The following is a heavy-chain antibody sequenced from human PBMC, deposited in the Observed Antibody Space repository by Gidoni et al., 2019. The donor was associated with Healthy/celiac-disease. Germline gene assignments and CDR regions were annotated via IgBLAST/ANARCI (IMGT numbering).Heavy chain of an antibody. J-gene: IGHJ4*02. V-gene: IGHV4-4*02. Sequence: QVQLQASGQGVVNPSGTLSLTCAVSGGSNSSSNWWSWVRQPPGKGLEWIGEVYHSGSTIYNPSVKGRITTSVDKCKSQFSLKMSSVTASDTAVYYCARAIVSALYYFDYWGQGTLVTVSS. D-gene: IGHD1-26*01. CDR1: GGSNSSSNW. CDR2: VYHSGST. CDR3: ARAIVSALYYFDY.